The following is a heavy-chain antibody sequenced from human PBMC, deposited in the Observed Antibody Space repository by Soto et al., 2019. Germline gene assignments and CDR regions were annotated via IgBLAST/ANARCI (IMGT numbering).Heavy chain of an antibody. J-gene: IGHJ5*02. CDR2: INYSGST. V-gene: IGHV4-39*07. Sequence: PSETLSLTCTVSGGSISSRTYYWGWIRQPPGKGLEWLGSINYSGSTYYNPSLKSRVTISVDTSKNQFSLKLSSVTAADTAVYYCARGIAILSPMTTVTENWFDPWGQGTLVTVSS. CDR1: GGSISSRTYY. CDR3: ARGIAILSPMTTVTENWFDP. D-gene: IGHD4-17*01.